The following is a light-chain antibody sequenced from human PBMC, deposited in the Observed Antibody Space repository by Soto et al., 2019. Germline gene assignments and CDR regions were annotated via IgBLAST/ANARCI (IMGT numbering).Light chain of an antibody. Sequence: QSALTQPASVSGSPGQSITISCTGTSGDIGSYNRVSWYQQHPGKAPKLIIYEVTDRPSGVSNRFSGTKSGNTASLTISGLQDEDEGEYYCSSYTPINATACVFGTGTTVTVL. CDR1: SGDIGSYNR. CDR2: EVT. J-gene: IGLJ1*01. V-gene: IGLV2-14*01. CDR3: SSYTPINATACV.